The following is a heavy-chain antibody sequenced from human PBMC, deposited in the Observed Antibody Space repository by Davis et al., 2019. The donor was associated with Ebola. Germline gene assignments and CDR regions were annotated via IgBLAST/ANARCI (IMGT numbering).Heavy chain of an antibody. V-gene: IGHV4-61*08. J-gene: IGHJ6*02. Sequence: SETLSLTCTVSGASISNTDDYFWAWFRQPPGKGLEWIGNIHYLGNTNYNSSLKSRVTMSVDTSKNQFSLKLSSVTAADTAVYYCARGNYGDYIVLYYYNMDVWGQGTTVTVSS. CDR1: GASISNTDDYF. CDR2: IHYLGNT. D-gene: IGHD4-17*01. CDR3: ARGNYGDYIVLYYYNMDV.